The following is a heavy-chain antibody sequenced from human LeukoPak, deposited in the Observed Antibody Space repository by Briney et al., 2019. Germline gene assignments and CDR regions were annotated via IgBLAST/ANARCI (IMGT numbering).Heavy chain of an antibody. CDR2: ISYDGSNK. CDR3: AKGGEVSSWYKRLKLYFDY. V-gene: IGHV3-30*04. CDR1: GFTFSSYA. J-gene: IGHJ4*02. D-gene: IGHD6-13*01. Sequence: GGSLRLSCAASGFTFSSYAMHWVRQAPGKGLEWVAVISYDGSNKYYADSVKGRFTISRDNSKNTLFLQMNSLRAEDTAVYYCAKGGEVSSWYKRLKLYFDYWGQGTLVTVSS.